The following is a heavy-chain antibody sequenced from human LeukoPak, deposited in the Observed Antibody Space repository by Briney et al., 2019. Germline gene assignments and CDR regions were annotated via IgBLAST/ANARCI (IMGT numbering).Heavy chain of an antibody. D-gene: IGHD1-26*01. J-gene: IGHJ4*02. V-gene: IGHV3-30*04. CDR2: ISYDGSNK. CDR3: ARDFPPEWELRYYFDY. Sequence: HPGGSLRLSCAASGFTFSSYAMHWVRQAPGKGLEWVAVISYDGSNKYYADSVKGRFTISRDNSKNTLYLQMNSLRAEDTAVYYCARDFPPEWELRYYFDYWGQGTLVTVSS. CDR1: GFTFSSYA.